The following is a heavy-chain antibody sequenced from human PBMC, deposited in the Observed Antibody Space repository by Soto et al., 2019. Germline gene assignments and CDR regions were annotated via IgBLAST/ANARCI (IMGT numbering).Heavy chain of an antibody. CDR1: GGSISGSYYY. CDR2: VFYTGFT. Sequence: SETLSLTCAVSGGSISGSYYYWAWLRQSPGKGPEWIGSVFYTGFTSSHPSLESRVSVSVDTSKSQFSLKLSAVTAADTAVYYCARGSPRTSIFSSSTSCPPNCMDVWGQGTTFTVSS. V-gene: IGHV4-39*01. D-gene: IGHD2-2*01. CDR3: ARGSPRTSIFSSSTSCPPNCMDV. J-gene: IGHJ6*02.